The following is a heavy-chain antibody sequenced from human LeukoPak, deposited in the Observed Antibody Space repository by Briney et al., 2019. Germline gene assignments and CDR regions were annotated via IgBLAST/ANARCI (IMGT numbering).Heavy chain of an antibody. J-gene: IGHJ4*02. CDR1: GGSISSGGYS. D-gene: IGHD3-10*01. Sequence: PSETLSLTCAVSGGSISSGGYSWSWIRQPPGKGLEWIGYIYHSGSTYYNPSLKSRVTISVDRSKNQFSLKLSSVTAADTAVYYCAREGRGRTGKYYFDYWGQGTLVTVSS. CDR3: AREGRGRTGKYYFDY. V-gene: IGHV4-30-2*01. CDR2: IYHSGST.